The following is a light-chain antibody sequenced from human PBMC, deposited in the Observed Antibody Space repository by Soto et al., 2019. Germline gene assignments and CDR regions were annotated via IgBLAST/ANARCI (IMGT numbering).Light chain of an antibody. CDR1: RSNIGRNT. Sequence: QSVLTQPPSASGTPGQRFTISCSGSRSNIGRNTVNWYQQLPGTAPKLLIYSNNQRPSGVPDRFSGSKSGTSGSLAISGLQSEDEADYYCAGWDDSLNGPVFGGRTKLTVL. CDR2: SNN. J-gene: IGLJ2*01. V-gene: IGLV1-44*01. CDR3: AGWDDSLNGPV.